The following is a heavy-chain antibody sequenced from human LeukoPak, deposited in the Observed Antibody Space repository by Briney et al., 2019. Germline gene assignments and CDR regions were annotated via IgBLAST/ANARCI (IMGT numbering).Heavy chain of an antibody. J-gene: IGHJ4*02. Sequence: ASVKVSCKASRYTFTGYYMHWVRQAPGQGLEWMGWINPNSGDTNYAQNFQGRATMTRDTSISTAYMELSSLRSDDTAVYYCARARESYSFDYWGQGTLVTVSS. CDR2: INPNSGDT. D-gene: IGHD1-26*01. CDR1: RYTFTGYY. V-gene: IGHV1-2*02. CDR3: ARARESYSFDY.